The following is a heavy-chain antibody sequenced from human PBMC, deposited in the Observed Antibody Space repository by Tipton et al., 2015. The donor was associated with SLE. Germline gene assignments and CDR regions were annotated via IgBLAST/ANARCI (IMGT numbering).Heavy chain of an antibody. CDR3: ARDSGSYYLDAFDI. J-gene: IGHJ3*02. Sequence: SLRLSCAASGFTFSSYSMNWVRQAPGKGLEWVANIKQDGSEKYYVDSVKGRFTISRDNAKNSLYLQMNSLRAEDTAVYYCARDSGSYYLDAFDIWGQGTMITVSS. D-gene: IGHD1-26*01. V-gene: IGHV3-7*01. CDR1: GFTFSSYS. CDR2: IKQDGSEK.